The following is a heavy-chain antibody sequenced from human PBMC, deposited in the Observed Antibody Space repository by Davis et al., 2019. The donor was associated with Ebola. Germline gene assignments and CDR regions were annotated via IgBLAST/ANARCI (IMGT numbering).Heavy chain of an antibody. D-gene: IGHD2-8*02. CDR3: ARHGLSGGFHFDY. CDR1: GGSISSSSYY. Sequence: PSETLSLTCTVSGGSISSSSYYWGWIRQPPGKGLEWIGSIYYSGSTYYNPSLKSRVTISVDTSKNQFSLKLSSVTAADTAMYYCARHGLSGGFHFDYWGQGTLVTVSS. V-gene: IGHV4-39*01. CDR2: IYYSGST. J-gene: IGHJ4*02.